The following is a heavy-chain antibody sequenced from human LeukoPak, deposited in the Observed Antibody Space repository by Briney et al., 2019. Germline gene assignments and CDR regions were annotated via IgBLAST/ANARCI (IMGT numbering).Heavy chain of an antibody. J-gene: IGHJ5*02. CDR2: LYSGGAT. Sequence: PGGSLRLSCAASGFSVSGIHMNWVRQAPGKNLEWVSGLYSGGATYYADSLGGRFTISRDPSKNTVYLQMTSLRVGDSAIYYCARGNGNVGGRLDPWGQGTRVTVSS. D-gene: IGHD4-23*01. CDR1: GFSVSGIH. V-gene: IGHV3-66*01. CDR3: ARGNGNVGGRLDP.